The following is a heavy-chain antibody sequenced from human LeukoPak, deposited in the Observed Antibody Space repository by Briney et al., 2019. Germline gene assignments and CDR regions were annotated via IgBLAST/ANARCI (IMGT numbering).Heavy chain of an antibody. J-gene: IGHJ4*02. D-gene: IGHD3-9*01. CDR2: INWNGGST. CDR3: ARDFNVLRYFDWLSGFDY. Sequence: GGSLRLSCAASGFTFDDYDMSWGRQAPPQGLEWVSGINWNGGSTGYADSVKGRFTISRDNAKNSLYLQLNSLRAEDTALYYCARDFNVLRYFDWLSGFDYWGQGTLVTVSS. CDR1: GFTFDDYD. V-gene: IGHV3-20*04.